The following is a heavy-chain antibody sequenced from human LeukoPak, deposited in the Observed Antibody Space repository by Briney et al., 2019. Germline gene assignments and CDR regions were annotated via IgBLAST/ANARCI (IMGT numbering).Heavy chain of an antibody. J-gene: IGHJ4*02. D-gene: IGHD2-2*01. CDR3: ARVGVGMYHFDH. Sequence: GGSLRLSCAASGFTFDDYAMHWVRQAPGKGLVWVSRINPDGSTTTYADSVEGRFTISRDNAKNTLYLQMSSLRAEDTAVYYCARVGVGMYHFDHWGQGTLVTVSS. V-gene: IGHV3-74*01. CDR1: GFTFDDYA. CDR2: INPDGSTT.